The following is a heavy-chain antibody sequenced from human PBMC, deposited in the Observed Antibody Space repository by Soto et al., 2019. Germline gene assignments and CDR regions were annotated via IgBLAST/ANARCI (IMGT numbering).Heavy chain of an antibody. D-gene: IGHD6-13*01. Sequence: QVQLVQSGAEVKKPGSSVKVSCKASGGTFRSYAISWVRQAPGQGLEWMGGIIPIFGTENYAQKFQGRVTITADESTSTAYMELSSLRSEDTAVYYFARGEQLVRYFQHWGQGTLVTVSS. CDR1: GGTFRSYA. J-gene: IGHJ1*01. CDR3: ARGEQLVRYFQH. CDR2: IIPIFGTE. V-gene: IGHV1-69*01.